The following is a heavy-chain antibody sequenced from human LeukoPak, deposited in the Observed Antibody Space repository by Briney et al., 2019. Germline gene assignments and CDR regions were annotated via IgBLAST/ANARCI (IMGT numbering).Heavy chain of an antibody. CDR3: ARGVIAAAGRTFDY. Sequence: PSETLSLTCAVYGGSFSGYYWSWIRQPPGKGLEWIGEINHSGSTNYNPSLKSRVTISLDTSKNQFSLRLSSVNAADTAVYYCARGVIAAAGRTFDYWGQGTLVTVSS. CDR2: INHSGST. CDR1: GGSFSGYY. D-gene: IGHD6-13*01. V-gene: IGHV4-34*01. J-gene: IGHJ4*02.